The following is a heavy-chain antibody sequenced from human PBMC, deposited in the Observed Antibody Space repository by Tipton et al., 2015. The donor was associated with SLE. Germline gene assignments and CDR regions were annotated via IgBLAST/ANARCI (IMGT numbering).Heavy chain of an antibody. D-gene: IGHD3-10*01. CDR3: ARPMVRGAHDAFDI. CDR2: LHHSGSS. V-gene: IGHV4-38-2*01. Sequence: GLVKPSETLSLNCAVSGLPLSSRYYWAWIRQTPGKGLEWIGTLHHSGSSYSNPSLRSRVSLSMATSKNQFSLSLNSVTAADTAVYYCARPMVRGAHDAFDIWGQGTMVTVSS. CDR1: GLPLSSRYY. J-gene: IGHJ3*02.